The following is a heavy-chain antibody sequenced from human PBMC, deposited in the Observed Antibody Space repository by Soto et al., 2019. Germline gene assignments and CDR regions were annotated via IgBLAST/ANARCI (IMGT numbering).Heavy chain of an antibody. Sequence: GGSLRLSCAASGFTFSSYGMHWVRQAPGKGLEWVAVIWYDGSNRYYADSVKGRFTISRDNSKNTLYLQMNSLRAEDTAVYYCARNDYGDYVWWSFYYYYGMDVWGQGTTVTVSS. CDR3: ARNDYGDYVWWSFYYYYGMDV. V-gene: IGHV3-33*01. D-gene: IGHD4-17*01. CDR2: IWYDGSNR. CDR1: GFTFSSYG. J-gene: IGHJ6*02.